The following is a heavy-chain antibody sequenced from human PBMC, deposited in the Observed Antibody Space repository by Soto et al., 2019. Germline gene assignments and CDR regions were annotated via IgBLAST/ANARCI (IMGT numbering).Heavy chain of an antibody. Sequence: GGSLRLSCTASGFSFSSYTMNWVRQAPGKGLQWVASITNRGTHTYSADSVKGRFTISRDNDKNSLYLQMNNLRAEDTATYYCARAHEVAWFDSWGLGTLVTVSS. CDR2: ITNRGTHT. J-gene: IGHJ5*01. D-gene: IGHD2-15*01. V-gene: IGHV3-21*06. CDR1: GFSFSSYT. CDR3: ARAHEVAWFDS.